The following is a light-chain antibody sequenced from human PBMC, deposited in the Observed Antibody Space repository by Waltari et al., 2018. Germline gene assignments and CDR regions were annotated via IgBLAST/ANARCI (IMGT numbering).Light chain of an antibody. J-gene: IGKJ1*01. CDR1: QSVNIY. Sequence: EIVLTQSPATLSLSPGERATLSCRASQSVNIYLAWFQQKPGQAPRLVINNASNRATCVPARFSGSGSRTDFNLTISSLEPEDFAVYYCQQRFFWPTWTFGQGTKVEIK. V-gene: IGKV3-11*01. CDR2: NAS. CDR3: QQRFFWPTWT.